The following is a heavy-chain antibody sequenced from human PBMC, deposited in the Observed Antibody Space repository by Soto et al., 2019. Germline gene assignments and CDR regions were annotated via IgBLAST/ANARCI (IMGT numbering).Heavy chain of an antibody. CDR1: GFTFSSYA. CDR3: TKGALTVLPYFAY. CDR2: ISGSGGDT. D-gene: IGHD4-17*01. J-gene: IGHJ4*02. Sequence: EVQLLESGGGLGQPGGSLRLSCAASGFTFSSYAMSWVRQAPGKGLEWISAISGSGGDTYYADSEKGRFTISRDNSKNTLYLQTNHLRAEDTAVYYCTKGALTVLPYFAYWGQGTLVTVSS. V-gene: IGHV3-23*01.